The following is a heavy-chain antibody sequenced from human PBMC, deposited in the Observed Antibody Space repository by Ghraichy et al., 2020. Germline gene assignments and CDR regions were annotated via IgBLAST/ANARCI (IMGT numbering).Heavy chain of an antibody. Sequence: GESLNISCAASGFTFSSYGMHWVRQAPGKGLEWVAFIRYDGSNKYYADSVKGRFTISRDNSKNTLYLQMNSLRAEDTAVYYCAKNGRSIFGVAKSYYMDVWGKGTSVTVSS. J-gene: IGHJ6*03. CDR1: GFTFSSYG. D-gene: IGHD3-3*01. V-gene: IGHV3-30*02. CDR3: AKNGRSIFGVAKSYYMDV. CDR2: IRYDGSNK.